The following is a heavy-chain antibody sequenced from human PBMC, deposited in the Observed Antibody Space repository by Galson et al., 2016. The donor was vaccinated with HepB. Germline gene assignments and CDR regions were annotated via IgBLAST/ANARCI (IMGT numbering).Heavy chain of an antibody. J-gene: IGHJ4*02. V-gene: IGHV3-74*01. CDR2: INTDGSRT. CDR1: GFTFSSYW. CDR3: AKAPNPGTTLYPLDY. Sequence: SLRLSCAASGFTFSSYWMHWVRQAPGRGLVWVSRINTDGSRTNYADSVKGRVTISRDNSKNTLFLQMNSLRVEDTAVYYCAKAPNPGTTLYPLDYWGQGSLVTVSS. D-gene: IGHD1-7*01.